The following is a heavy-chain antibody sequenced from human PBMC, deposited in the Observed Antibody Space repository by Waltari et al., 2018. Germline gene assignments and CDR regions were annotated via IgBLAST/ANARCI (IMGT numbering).Heavy chain of an antibody. Sequence: EVLLVASGGGLVQPGGSLRISCPASGFSLSDRYMDWVRQAPGKGLEWIGRTRDKAHFYTAEYAASVRGRFTISTDESTNSQYLQMNSLKTEDTAVYYCVRDLVGAPYWGQGTLVTVPS. V-gene: IGHV3-72*01. CDR1: GFSLSDRY. D-gene: IGHD1-26*01. CDR2: TRDKAHFYTA. J-gene: IGHJ4*02. CDR3: VRDLVGAPY.